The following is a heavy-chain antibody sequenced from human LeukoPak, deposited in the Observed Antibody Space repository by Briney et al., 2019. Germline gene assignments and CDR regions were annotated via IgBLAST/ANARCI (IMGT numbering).Heavy chain of an antibody. CDR3: AKGGFADLVDY. V-gene: IGHV3-23*01. CDR2: ISGSGGSP. CDR1: GFTFRSYW. J-gene: IGHJ4*02. Sequence: GGSLRLSCAASGFTFRSYWMSWVRQAPGKGLEWVSAISGSGGSPYYADSVKGRFTISRDNSKNTLYLQMNSLRAEDTAVYYCAKGGFADLVDYWGQGTLVTVSS.